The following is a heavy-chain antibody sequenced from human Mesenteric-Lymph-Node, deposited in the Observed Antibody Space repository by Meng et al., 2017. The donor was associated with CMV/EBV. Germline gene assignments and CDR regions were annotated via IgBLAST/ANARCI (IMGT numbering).Heavy chain of an antibody. CDR2: LYTGGAT. J-gene: IGHJ4*02. D-gene: IGHD2-2*01. Sequence: GESLKISCAASGLTMSPIYMSWVRQAPGKGLEWVSVLYTGGATYYADSVKGRFTISTDNSMDTLYLDMNRLRADDTAVYYCAYTTTTSWYFDSWGQGTLVTVSS. CDR1: GLTMSPIY. V-gene: IGHV3-53*01. CDR3: AYTTTTSWYFDS.